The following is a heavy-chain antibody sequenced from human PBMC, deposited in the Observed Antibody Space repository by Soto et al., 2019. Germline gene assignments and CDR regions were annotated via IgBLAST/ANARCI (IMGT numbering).Heavy chain of an antibody. CDR1: GGSISSGGYY. J-gene: IGHJ5*02. Sequence: LSLTCTVSGGSISSGGYYWSWIRQHPGKGLEWIGYIYYSGSTYYNPSLNSRLTMSVDRSKSQFSMKLASVTAADTAVYYCARGVGGSGLNWFDPWGQGTLVTVSS. D-gene: IGHD6-19*01. CDR3: ARGVGGSGLNWFDP. CDR2: IYYSGST. V-gene: IGHV4-31*03.